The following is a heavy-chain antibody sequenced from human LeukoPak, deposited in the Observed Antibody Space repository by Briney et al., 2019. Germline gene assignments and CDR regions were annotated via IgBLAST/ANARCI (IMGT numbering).Heavy chain of an antibody. D-gene: IGHD6-6*01. CDR3: ARAWEYSRSLGHYYYYMDV. V-gene: IGHV3-21*01. CDR2: ISSSGSYM. CDR1: GFTFSTYS. Sequence: TGGSLRLSCAASGFTFSTYSMNWVRQAPGKGLEWVSSISSSGSYMYYADSVKGRFTISRDNAKNSLYLQINSLRAEDTAVYYCARAWEYSRSLGHYYYYMDVWGKGTTVTVSS. J-gene: IGHJ6*03.